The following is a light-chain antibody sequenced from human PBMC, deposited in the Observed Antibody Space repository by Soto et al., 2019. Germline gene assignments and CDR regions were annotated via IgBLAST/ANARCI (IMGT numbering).Light chain of an antibody. CDR2: EVS. J-gene: IGLJ3*02. V-gene: IGLV2-14*01. Sequence: QSALTQPASVSGSPGQSINISCTGTSSDFGGYRYVSWFQQHPGKAPKLMIYEVSNRPSGVSTRFSGSRSGSTASLTISGLRAEDEAHYYCSSYTSTTTLNWVFGGGTKLTV. CDR3: SSYTSTTTLNWV. CDR1: SSDFGGYRY.